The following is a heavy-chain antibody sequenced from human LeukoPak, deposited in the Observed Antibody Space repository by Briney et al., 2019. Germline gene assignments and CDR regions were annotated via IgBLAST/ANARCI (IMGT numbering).Heavy chain of an antibody. CDR3: ARNSYYYASDAFDI. Sequence: PGASVKVSCKASGYTFTGYYMHWVRQAPGQGLEWMGWISAYNGNTNYAQSLQGRATLTTDTSTSTAYMELRSLRSDDTAVYYCARNSYYYASDAFDIWGQGTMVTVSS. D-gene: IGHD3-10*01. V-gene: IGHV1-18*04. CDR2: ISAYNGNT. CDR1: GYTFTGYY. J-gene: IGHJ3*02.